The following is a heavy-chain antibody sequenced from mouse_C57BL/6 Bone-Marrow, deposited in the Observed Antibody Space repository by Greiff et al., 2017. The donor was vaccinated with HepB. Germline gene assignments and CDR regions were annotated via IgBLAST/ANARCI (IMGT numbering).Heavy chain of an antibody. CDR1: GFTFSSYT. CDR2: ISGGGGNT. Sequence: EVHLVESGGGLVKPGGSLKLSCAASGFTFSSYTMSWVRQTPEKRLEWVATISGGGGNTYYPDSVKGRFTISRDNAKNTLYLQMSSLRSEDTALYYCARIYYGSSYVEDYFDYWGQGTTLTVSS. V-gene: IGHV5-9*01. D-gene: IGHD1-1*01. CDR3: ARIYYGSSYVEDYFDY. J-gene: IGHJ2*01.